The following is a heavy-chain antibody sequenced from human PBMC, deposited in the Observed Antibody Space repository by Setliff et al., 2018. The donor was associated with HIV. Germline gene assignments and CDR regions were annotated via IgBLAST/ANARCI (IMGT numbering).Heavy chain of an antibody. Sequence: SETLSLTCAVSGGSTRSSNWWSWVRQPPGKGLEWIGEIYNSGRTNYNPSLKSRVTISVDNSKNQFSLNLSSVTAADTAVYYCARELRCNIMGANGHYFDYWGQGIMVTVSS. CDR3: ARELRCNIMGANGHYFDY. V-gene: IGHV4-4*02. CDR2: IYNSGRT. D-gene: IGHD1-26*01. CDR1: GGSTRSSNW. J-gene: IGHJ4*02.